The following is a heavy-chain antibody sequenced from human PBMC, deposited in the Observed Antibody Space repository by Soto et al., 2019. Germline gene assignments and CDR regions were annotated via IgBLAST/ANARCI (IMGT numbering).Heavy chain of an antibody. J-gene: IGHJ6*02. CDR1: GFTFSGHA. CDR3: XXXXXXXAPYALDV. V-gene: IGHV3-33*01. CDR2: IWYDGSNK. Sequence: QVQVVESGGGVVQPGRSLRLSCTASGFTFSGHAMHWVRQPPGKGLEWVAQIWYDGSNKYYADSVKGRFTISRDNSKXXXXXXXXXXXXXXXXXXXCXXXXXXXAPYALDVWGQGTSVTVSS.